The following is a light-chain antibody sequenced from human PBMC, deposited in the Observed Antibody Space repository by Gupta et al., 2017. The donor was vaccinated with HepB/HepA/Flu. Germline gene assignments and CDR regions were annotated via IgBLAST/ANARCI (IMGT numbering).Light chain of an antibody. CDR2: AAS. CDR3: QKYTSAPFT. J-gene: IGKJ3*01. Sequence: GDRVTITCRASQGISNYLAWYQQKPGKVPKLLIYAASTLQSGVPSRFSGSGSGTDFTLTISSLQPDDVATYYCQKYTSAPFTFGHGTKVDIK. V-gene: IGKV1-27*01. CDR1: QGISNY.